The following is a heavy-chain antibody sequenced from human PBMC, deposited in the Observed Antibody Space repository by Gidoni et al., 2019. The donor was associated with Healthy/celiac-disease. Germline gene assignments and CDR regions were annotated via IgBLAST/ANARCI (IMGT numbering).Heavy chain of an antibody. D-gene: IGHD6-19*01. CDR2: IWYDGSNK. V-gene: IGHV3-33*01. CDR3: ARVAVAGLTIPYYFDY. CDR1: GFTFSRYG. Sequence: QVQLVASGGGVVQPGRSLSLPCAASGFTFSRYGMHWVRQAPGKGLEGVEVIWYDGSNKYYADSVKGRFTISRDNSRNTMYLQMNSRRAEDTAVYYCARVAVAGLTIPYYFDYWGQGTLVTVSS. J-gene: IGHJ4*02.